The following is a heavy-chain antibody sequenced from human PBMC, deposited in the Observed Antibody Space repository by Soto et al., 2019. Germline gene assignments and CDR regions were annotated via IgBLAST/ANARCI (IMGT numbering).Heavy chain of an antibody. J-gene: IGHJ6*02. Sequence: PSETLSLTCAVYGGSFSCYYWSWIGQPPGKGLEWIGEINHSGSTNYNPSLKSRVTISVDTSKNQFSLKLSSVTAADTAVYYCARGHYGGDGIYYYYGMDVWGQGTTVTVSS. CDR3: ARGHYGGDGIYYYYGMDV. CDR1: GGSFSCYY. V-gene: IGHV4-34*01. D-gene: IGHD3-16*01. CDR2: INHSGST.